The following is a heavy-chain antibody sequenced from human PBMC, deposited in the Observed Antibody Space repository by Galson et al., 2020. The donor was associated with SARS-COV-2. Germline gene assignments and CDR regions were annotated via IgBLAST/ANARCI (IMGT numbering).Heavy chain of an antibody. D-gene: IGHD6-6*01. J-gene: IGHJ4*01. CDR2: ISGNGGTS. CDR3: LAYSSSRQSY. Sequence: GGSLRLSCLASGFSFSDYAMHWVRQAPGKGLEYVSAISGNGGTSFYADSVNGRFTMSRDNSKNTFYLQMTGLTTDDTALYYCLAYSSSRQSYWSHGTLVTVSS. CDR1: GFSFSDYA. V-gene: IGHV3-64D*09.